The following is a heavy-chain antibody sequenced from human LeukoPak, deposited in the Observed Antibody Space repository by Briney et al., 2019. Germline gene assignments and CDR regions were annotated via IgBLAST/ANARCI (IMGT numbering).Heavy chain of an antibody. Sequence: GGSLRLSCVASGFIFSTYWMSWVRQAPGKGREWVAYIKPDGSEKSYVDSVKGRFTISRDNAKNSLYLQMNSLRAEDTAVYSCARGHWFDPWGQGTLVTVSS. V-gene: IGHV3-7*03. CDR3: ARGHWFDP. CDR1: GFIFSTYW. CDR2: IKPDGSEK. J-gene: IGHJ5*02.